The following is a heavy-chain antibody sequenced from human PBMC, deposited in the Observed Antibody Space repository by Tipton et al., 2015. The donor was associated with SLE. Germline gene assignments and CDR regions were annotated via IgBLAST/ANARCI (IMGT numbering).Heavy chain of an antibody. D-gene: IGHD2-2*01. CDR1: GSSISTGYF. J-gene: IGHJ4*02. CDR3: VVCSPSSCSYFDY. V-gene: IGHV4-38-2*01. Sequence: TLSLTCGVSGSSISTGYFWGWFRQPPGRGLEWVGTFYRSGNNFYSPSLTSRVTISVDTSKNQLSLNLNSVTAADTAVYYCVVCSPSSCSYFDYWGQGRLVTVSS. CDR2: FYRSGNN.